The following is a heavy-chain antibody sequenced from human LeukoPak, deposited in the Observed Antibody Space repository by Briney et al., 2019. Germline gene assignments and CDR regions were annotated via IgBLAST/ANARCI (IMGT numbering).Heavy chain of an antibody. V-gene: IGHV1-69*04. CDR2: IIPILGIA. CDR3: ARGGKLYSGYVAMGSPFDY. J-gene: IGHJ4*02. CDR1: GGTFSSYA. D-gene: IGHD5-12*01. Sequence: SVKVSCKASGGTFSSYAISWVRQAPGQGLEWMGRIIPILGIANYAQKFQGRVTITADKSTSTAYMELSSLRSEDTAVYYCARGGKLYSGYVAMGSPFDYWGQGTLVTVSS.